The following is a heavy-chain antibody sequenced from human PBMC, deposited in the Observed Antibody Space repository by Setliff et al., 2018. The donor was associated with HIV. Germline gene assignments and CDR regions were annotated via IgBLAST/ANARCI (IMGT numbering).Heavy chain of an antibody. Sequence: ASVKVSCKASGYTFTSYDINWVRQATVQGLEWMGWMNPNSSNTGYAQKFQGRVTMTRNTSISTAYMELSSLRSEDTAVYYCARFPVLGGMDVWGQGTTVTVSS. V-gene: IGHV1-8*02. D-gene: IGHD1-20*01. J-gene: IGHJ6*02. CDR3: ARFPVLGGMDV. CDR1: GYTFTSYD. CDR2: MNPNSSNT.